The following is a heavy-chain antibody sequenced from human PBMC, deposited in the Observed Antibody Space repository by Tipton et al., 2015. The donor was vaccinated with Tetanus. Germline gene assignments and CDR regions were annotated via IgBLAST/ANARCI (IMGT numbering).Heavy chain of an antibody. CDR2: IYYSGST. Sequence: VKPSETLSLTCTVSGGSISSRSHYWGWIRQPPGKGLEWIGSIYYSGSTHYNPSLKSRVTISVDTSNNQFSLKLSSVTAADTAVYYCARESPYDFNVPYWGQGTLVTVSS. V-gene: IGHV4-39*02. J-gene: IGHJ4*02. D-gene: IGHD3-3*01. CDR1: GGSISSRSHY. CDR3: ARESPYDFNVPY.